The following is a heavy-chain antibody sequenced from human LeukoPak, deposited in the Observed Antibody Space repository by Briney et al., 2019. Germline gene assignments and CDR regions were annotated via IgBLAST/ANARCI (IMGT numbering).Heavy chain of an antibody. D-gene: IGHD3-22*01. Sequence: SETLSLTCTVSGGSISSSSYYWGWIRQPPGKGLEWIGSIYYSGSTYYNPSLKSRVTISVDTSKNQFSLKLSSVTAADTAVYYCARQYYYDSSGYSLAPVDYWGQGTLVTVSS. CDR1: GGSISSSSYY. CDR2: IYYSGST. V-gene: IGHV4-39*01. J-gene: IGHJ4*02. CDR3: ARQYYYDSSGYSLAPVDY.